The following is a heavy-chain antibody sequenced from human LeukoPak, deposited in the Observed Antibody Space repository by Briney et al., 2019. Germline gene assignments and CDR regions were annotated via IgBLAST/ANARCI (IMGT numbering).Heavy chain of an antibody. D-gene: IGHD3-3*01. Sequence: ASVKVSCKASGYTFTSHGISWVRQAPGQGLEWMGWIRPYDDNTNYAQKLQGRVTMTTDTSTSTAYMELRSLRSDDTGVYFCARGPYDFWSGSPRSFDPWGQGTLVTVSS. V-gene: IGHV1-18*01. J-gene: IGHJ5*02. CDR3: ARGPYDFWSGSPRSFDP. CDR1: GYTFTSHG. CDR2: IRPYDDNT.